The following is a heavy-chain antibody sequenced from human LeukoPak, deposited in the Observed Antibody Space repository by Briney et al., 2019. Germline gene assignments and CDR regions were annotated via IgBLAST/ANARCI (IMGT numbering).Heavy chain of an antibody. Sequence: SETLPLTCTVSGYSISSGYYWGWIRQPPGKGLEWIGSIYHSGTTYYNPSLESRVTISVDTSKNQFSLKLSSVTAADTAIYYCARDELGYCSGGGSCSYFDYWGQGILVTVSS. V-gene: IGHV4-38-2*02. CDR1: GYSISSGYY. J-gene: IGHJ4*02. CDR3: ARDELGYCSGGGSCSYFDY. D-gene: IGHD2-15*01. CDR2: IYHSGTT.